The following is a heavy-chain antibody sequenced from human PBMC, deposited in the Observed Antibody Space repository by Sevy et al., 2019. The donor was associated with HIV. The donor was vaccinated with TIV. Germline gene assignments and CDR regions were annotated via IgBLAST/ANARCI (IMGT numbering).Heavy chain of an antibody. D-gene: IGHD3-3*01. J-gene: IGHJ6*03. Sequence: GGSLRLSCAVSGFTFSLYTMNWVRQAPGKGLEWVSSISSTGNYKNYTDSVKGRFTISRDNAKNSLSLQMDNLRAEDSALYYCAREPAVFGAVIDDYSYFIDVWGKGTMVTVSS. V-gene: IGHV3-21*01. CDR1: GFTFSLYT. CDR2: ISSTGNYK. CDR3: AREPAVFGAVIDDYSYFIDV.